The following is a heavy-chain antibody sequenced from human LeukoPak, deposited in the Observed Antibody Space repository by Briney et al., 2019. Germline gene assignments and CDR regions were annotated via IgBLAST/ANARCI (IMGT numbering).Heavy chain of an antibody. CDR2: IYTSGST. Sequence: SETLSLTCTVSGGSISNYYWSWIRQPAGKGLEWIGHIYTSGSTNYNPSLKSRVIMSVDTSKNQFSLNLSSVTAADTAVYYCARGGVDWTFDYWGQGTLVTVSS. D-gene: IGHD3-9*01. V-gene: IGHV4-4*07. CDR1: GGSISNYY. CDR3: ARGGVDWTFDY. J-gene: IGHJ4*02.